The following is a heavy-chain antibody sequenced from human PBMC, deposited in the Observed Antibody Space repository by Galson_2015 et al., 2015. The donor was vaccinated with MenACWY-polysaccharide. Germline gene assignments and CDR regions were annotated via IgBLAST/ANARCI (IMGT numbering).Heavy chain of an antibody. Sequence: CAISGDSVSSNTAAWNWIRQSPSRGLEWLGRTYYRANWSSDYALSVRGRITINADTSKNQFSLQLNSVTAEDTAVYYCVRGGAAAPLLFDPWGQGTLVAVSS. D-gene: IGHD2-15*01. CDR3: VRGGAAAPLLFDP. V-gene: IGHV6-1*01. CDR2: TYYRANWSS. CDR1: GDSVSSNTAA. J-gene: IGHJ5*02.